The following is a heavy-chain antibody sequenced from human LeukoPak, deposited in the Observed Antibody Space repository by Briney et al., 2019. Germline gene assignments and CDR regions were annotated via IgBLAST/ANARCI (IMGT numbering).Heavy chain of an antibody. Sequence: KTSETLSLTCAVYGDSFSRYYCNWVRQPPRKPLEYIGEINRAGTTNSNPPLKTRVTLSLDTSQNQSSLTLTSVAAAATAVHFCARRAGFDGYCRPGGCASGYYDAWGQGTPVSVSS. CDR3: ARRAGFDGYCRPGGCASGYYDA. J-gene: IGHJ4*02. D-gene: IGHD2-2*03. V-gene: IGHV4-34*01. CDR1: GDSFSRYY. CDR2: INRAGTT.